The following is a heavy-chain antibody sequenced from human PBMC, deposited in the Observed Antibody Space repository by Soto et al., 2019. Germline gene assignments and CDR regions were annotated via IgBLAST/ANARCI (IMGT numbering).Heavy chain of an antibody. V-gene: IGHV1-69*01. D-gene: IGHD1-26*01. J-gene: IGHJ6*02. CDR3: ARERGMRVGATTDGMDV. CDR1: GGTFSSYA. Sequence: QVQLVQSGAEVKKPGSSVKVSCKASGGTFSSYAISWVRQAPGQGLEWMGGIIPIFGTANYAQKFQGRVTITADESTSTDYMELSSLRSEDTAVYYCARERGMRVGATTDGMDVWGQGTTVTVSS. CDR2: IIPIFGTA.